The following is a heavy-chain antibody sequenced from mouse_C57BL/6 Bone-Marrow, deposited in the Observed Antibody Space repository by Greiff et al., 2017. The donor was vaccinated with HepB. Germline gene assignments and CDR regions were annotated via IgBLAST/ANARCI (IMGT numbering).Heavy chain of an antibody. CDR1: GYTFTSYW. J-gene: IGHJ4*01. V-gene: IGHV1-72*01. D-gene: IGHD1-1*01. Sequence: QVQLQQPGAELVKPGASVKLSCKASGYTFTSYWMHWVKQRPGRGLEWIGRIDPNSGGTKYNEKFKSKATLTVDKPSSTAYMQLSSLTSEDSAVYYCARGASITTVVHYYAMDYWGQGTSVTVSS. CDR2: IDPNSGGT. CDR3: ARGASITTVVHYYAMDY.